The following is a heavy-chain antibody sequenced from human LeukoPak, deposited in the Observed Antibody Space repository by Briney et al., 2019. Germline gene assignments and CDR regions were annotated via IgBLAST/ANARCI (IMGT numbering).Heavy chain of an antibody. D-gene: IGHD1-1*01. CDR3: ARGPHRGKYYYMDV. V-gene: IGHV3-13*01. CDR1: GYTFSSFD. CDR2: IGTASDT. Sequence: GGSLRLSCAASGYTFSSFDMHWVRQPTGQGLEWVSTIGTASDTYYPGSVEGRFTLSRDNAKNSLYLQMNSLTAGDTAVYYCARGPHRGKYYYMDVWGKGTTVTVSS. J-gene: IGHJ6*03.